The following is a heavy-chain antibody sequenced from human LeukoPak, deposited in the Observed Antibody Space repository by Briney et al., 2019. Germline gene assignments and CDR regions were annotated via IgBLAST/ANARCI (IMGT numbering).Heavy chain of an antibody. CDR2: INTNTGNP. Sequence: ASVKVSCKASGYTFTSYAMNWVRQAPGQGLEWMGWINTNTGNPTYAQGFTGRFVFSLDTSVSTAYLQISSLKAEDTAVYYCARDYVDIAVVPAAPPYYYYYMDVWGKGTTVTVSS. V-gene: IGHV7-4-1*02. D-gene: IGHD2-2*03. CDR3: ARDYVDIAVVPAAPPYYYYYMDV. CDR1: GYTFTSYA. J-gene: IGHJ6*03.